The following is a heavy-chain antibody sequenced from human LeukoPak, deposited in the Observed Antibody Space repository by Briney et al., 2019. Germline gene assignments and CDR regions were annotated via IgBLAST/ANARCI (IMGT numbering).Heavy chain of an antibody. V-gene: IGHV4-34*01. CDR1: GGSFSGYY. CDR2: INHSGST. CDR3: ARGGTHDFWSGYYYFDY. Sequence: SETVSLTCAVYGGSFSGYYWSWIRQPPGKGLEWTGEINHSGSTNYNPSLKSRVTISVDTSKNQLSLKLSSVTAADTAVYYCARGGTHDFWSGYYYFDYWGQGTLVTVSS. D-gene: IGHD3-3*01. J-gene: IGHJ4*02.